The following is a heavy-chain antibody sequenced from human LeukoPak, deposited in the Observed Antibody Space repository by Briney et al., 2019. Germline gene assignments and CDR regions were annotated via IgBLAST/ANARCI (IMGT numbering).Heavy chain of an antibody. V-gene: IGHV1-69*06. CDR1: GYTFTSYH. Sequence: ASVKVSCKASGYTFTSYHLHWVRQAPGQGLEWMGGIIPIFGTANYAQKFQGRVTITADKSTSTAYMELSSLRSEDTAVYYCARDLGSSWFRLGPNWFDPWGQGTLVTVSS. CDR3: ARDLGSSWFRLGPNWFDP. J-gene: IGHJ5*02. CDR2: IIPIFGTA. D-gene: IGHD6-13*01.